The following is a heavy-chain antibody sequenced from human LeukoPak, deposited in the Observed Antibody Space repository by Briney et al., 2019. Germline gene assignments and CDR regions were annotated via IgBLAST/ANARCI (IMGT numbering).Heavy chain of an antibody. CDR3: ARGLKGRLYYFDY. D-gene: IGHD6-19*01. V-gene: IGHV1-69*06. J-gene: IGHJ4*02. Sequence: GSSVKVSCKASGGTFSSYVISWVRQAPGQGLEWMGGIIPIFGTANYAQKFQGRVTITADKSTSTAYMELSSLRSEDTAVYYCARGLKGRLYYFDYWGQGTLVTVSS. CDR2: IIPIFGTA. CDR1: GGTFSSYV.